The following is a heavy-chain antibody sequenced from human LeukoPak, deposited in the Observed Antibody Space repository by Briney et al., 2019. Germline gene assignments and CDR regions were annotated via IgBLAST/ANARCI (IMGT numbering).Heavy chain of an antibody. Sequence: GGSLRLSCAASGFTFSSYEMNWVRQAPGKGLEWVSYISSSGSTIYYADSVKGRFTISRDNAKNSLYLRMNSLRAEDTAVYYCARGASFVFDWGQGTLVTVSS. CDR3: ARGASFVFD. D-gene: IGHD3-3*01. CDR2: ISSSGSTI. V-gene: IGHV3-48*03. CDR1: GFTFSSYE. J-gene: IGHJ4*02.